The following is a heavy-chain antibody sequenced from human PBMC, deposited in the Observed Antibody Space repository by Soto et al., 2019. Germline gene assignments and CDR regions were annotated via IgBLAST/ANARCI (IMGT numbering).Heavy chain of an antibody. J-gene: IGHJ4*02. CDR3: AKDRSYFDY. Sequence: GGSLRLSCAASGFTFSSYGMHWVRQAPGKGLEWVEVISYDGSNKYYADSVKGRFTISRDNSKNMLYLQMNSLRAEDTAVYYCAKDRSYFDYWGQGIPVTVSS. CDR1: GFTFSSYG. V-gene: IGHV3-30*18. CDR2: ISYDGSNK.